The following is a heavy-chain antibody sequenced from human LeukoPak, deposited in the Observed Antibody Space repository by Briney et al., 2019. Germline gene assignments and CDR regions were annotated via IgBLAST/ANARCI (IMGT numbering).Heavy chain of an antibody. CDR2: ISGSGGST. V-gene: IGHV3-23*01. D-gene: IGHD3-22*01. J-gene: IGHJ4*02. Sequence: GGSLRLSCAASGSTFSSYAMSWVRQAPGKGLEWVSAISGSGGSTYYADSVKGRFTISRDNSKNTLYLQMNSLRAEDTAVYYCAKTIEGDSSGYYCAYWGQGTLVTVSS. CDR3: AKTIEGDSSGYYCAY. CDR1: GSTFSSYA.